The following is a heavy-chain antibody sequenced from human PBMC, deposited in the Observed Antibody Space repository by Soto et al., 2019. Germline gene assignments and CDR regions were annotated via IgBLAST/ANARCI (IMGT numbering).Heavy chain of an antibody. J-gene: IGHJ6*02. D-gene: IGHD2-21*01. V-gene: IGHV1-2*04. Sequence: ASVKVSCKASGYTFTGYYMHWVRQAPGQGLEWMGWINPNSGGTNYAQKFQGWVTMTRDTSISTAYMELSRLRSDDTAVYYCARGQFVEYYSSNGMDVLGQGTTVTVSS. CDR3: ARGQFVEYYSSNGMDV. CDR1: GYTFTGYY. CDR2: INPNSGGT.